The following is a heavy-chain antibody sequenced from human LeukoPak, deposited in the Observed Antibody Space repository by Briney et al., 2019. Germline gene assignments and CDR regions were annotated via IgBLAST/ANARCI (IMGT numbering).Heavy chain of an antibody. J-gene: IGHJ3*02. V-gene: IGHV4-59*01. Sequence: SETLSLTCTLSGGSISSYYWSWIRQPPGKGLEWIGYIYYSGSTNYNPSLKSRVTISVDTSKNQFSLKLSSVTAADTAVYYCARGEGNGYNYDAGAFDIWGQGTMVTVSS. CDR2: IYYSGST. CDR3: ARGEGNGYNYDAGAFDI. D-gene: IGHD5-24*01. CDR1: GGSISSYY.